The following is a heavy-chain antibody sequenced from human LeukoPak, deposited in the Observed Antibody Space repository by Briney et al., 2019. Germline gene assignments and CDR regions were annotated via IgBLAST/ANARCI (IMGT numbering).Heavy chain of an antibody. CDR2: IRYDGSNK. CDR1: GFTFSSYG. CDR3: ATVYGSGSIVDY. D-gene: IGHD3-10*01. V-gene: IGHV3-30*02. J-gene: IGHJ4*02. Sequence: GGSLRLSCAASGFTFSSYGMHWVRQAPGKGLEWVAFIRYDGSNKYYADSVKGRFTISRDNSKNTLYLQMNSLRAEDTAVYYCATVYGSGSIVDYWGQGTLVTVSS.